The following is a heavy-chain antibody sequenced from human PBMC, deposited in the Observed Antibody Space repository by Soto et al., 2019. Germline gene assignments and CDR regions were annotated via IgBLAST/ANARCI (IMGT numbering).Heavy chain of an antibody. CDR3: AKSDSSDLFDY. CDR2: ISGSGGST. CDR1: GFTFSSYV. V-gene: IGHV3-23*01. Sequence: PGGSLRLSCASSGFTFSSYVMSWVRQAPEKGLEWVSAISGSGGSTYYADSVKGRFTISRDNSKNTLYLQMNSLRAEDTAVYYCAKSDSSDLFDYWGQGTLVTVSS. D-gene: IGHD6-6*01. J-gene: IGHJ4*02.